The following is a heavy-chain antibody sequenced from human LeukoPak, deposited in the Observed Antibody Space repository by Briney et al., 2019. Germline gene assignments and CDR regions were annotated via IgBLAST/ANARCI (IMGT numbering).Heavy chain of an antibody. J-gene: IGHJ4*02. CDR1: GGSISSYY. CDR3: ATYSSSWYGFDY. Sequence: SETLSLTCTVSGGSISSYYWSWIRQPPGKGLEWIGYIYYSGSTNYNPSLKSRVTMSVDTSKNQSSLKLNSVTAADTAVYYCATYSSSWYGFDYWGQGTLVTVSS. CDR2: IYYSGST. V-gene: IGHV4-59*08. D-gene: IGHD6-13*01.